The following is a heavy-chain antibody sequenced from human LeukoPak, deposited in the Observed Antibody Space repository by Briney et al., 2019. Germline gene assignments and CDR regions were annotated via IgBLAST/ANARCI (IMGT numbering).Heavy chain of an antibody. J-gene: IGHJ4*02. Sequence: PGGSLRLSCAASGLNVSTNNMNWVRQAPGKGLEWVSAIYRDGSTLNANSVKGRFTISRDSSKNTLHLQMNSLRAEDTAVYYCARGYSSADYWGQGTLVTVSS. V-gene: IGHV3-53*01. D-gene: IGHD5-18*01. CDR2: IYRDGST. CDR1: GLNVSTNN. CDR3: ARGYSSADY.